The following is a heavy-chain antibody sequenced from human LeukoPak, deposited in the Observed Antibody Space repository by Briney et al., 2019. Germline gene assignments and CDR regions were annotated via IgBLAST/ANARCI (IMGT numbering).Heavy chain of an antibody. CDR1: GFNFSDYY. CDR3: ARQKRAFDY. V-gene: IGHV3-11*01. Sequence: GGSLRLSCAASGFNFSDYYMNWIRQAPGKGLEWLSYMSNNGSSAYYRDSAKGRFTISRDNAKNALYLEMNSLTVEDTAVYYCARQKRAFDYWGRGALVTVST. J-gene: IGHJ4*02. CDR2: MSNNGSSA.